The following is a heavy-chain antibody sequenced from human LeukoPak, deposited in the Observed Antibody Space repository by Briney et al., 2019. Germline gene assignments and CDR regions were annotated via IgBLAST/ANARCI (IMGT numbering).Heavy chain of an antibody. CDR1: GFTFSSHG. V-gene: IGHV3-33*01. J-gene: IGHJ3*02. Sequence: GRSLRLSCAASGFTFSSHGIHWVRQAPGRGLEWVAVIWYDGTNKYYEDSVKGRFTISRDNAKNTLYLQMNSLRTEDTAVYYCARPETQYSSGLDGFDIWGQGTMVTVSS. CDR2: IWYDGTNK. D-gene: IGHD6-19*01. CDR3: ARPETQYSSGLDGFDI.